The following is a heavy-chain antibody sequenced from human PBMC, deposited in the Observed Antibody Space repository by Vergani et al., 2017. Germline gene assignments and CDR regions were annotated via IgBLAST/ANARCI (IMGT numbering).Heavy chain of an antibody. CDR3: ARASGDYGEYEDARDAYGVDY. V-gene: IGHV3-30-3*01. D-gene: IGHD4-17*01. CDR1: GFTFSSYA. CDR2: ISYDGSNK. J-gene: IGHJ4*02. Sequence: QVQLVESGGGVVQPGRSLRLSCAASGFTFSSYAMPWVRQAPGKGLEWVAVISYDGSNKYNADSVKGRLTISRDNSKNTLYLQMNSLRAEDTAVYYCARASGDYGEYEDARDAYGVDYWGQGTLVTVSS.